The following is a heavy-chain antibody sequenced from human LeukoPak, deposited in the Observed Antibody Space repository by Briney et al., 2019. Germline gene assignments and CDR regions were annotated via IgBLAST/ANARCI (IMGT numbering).Heavy chain of an antibody. CDR2: ISSNGGST. CDR1: GFTFSSYA. Sequence: GGSLRLSCSASGFTFSSYAMHWVRQAPGKGLEYVSAISSNGGSTYYADSVKGRFTISSDNSKNTLYLQMSSLRAEDTAVYYCARTRGDYGDYYNWGQGTLVTVSS. D-gene: IGHD4-17*01. J-gene: IGHJ4*02. CDR3: ARTRGDYGDYYN. V-gene: IGHV3-64D*06.